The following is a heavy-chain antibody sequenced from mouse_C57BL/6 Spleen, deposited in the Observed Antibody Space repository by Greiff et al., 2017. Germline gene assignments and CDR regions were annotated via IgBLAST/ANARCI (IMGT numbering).Heavy chain of an antibody. J-gene: IGHJ4*01. CDR1: GFNIKDDY. CDR2: IDPGNGDT. Sequence: EVQLQQSGAELVRPGASVKLSCTASGFNIKDDYMHWVKQRPEQGLEWIGWIDPGNGDTEYASKFQGKATITADTSSNTAYLQLSSLTSEDTAVYYCARGSSGCMDYWGQGTSVTVSS. CDR3: ARGSSGCMDY. V-gene: IGHV14-4*01. D-gene: IGHD3-2*02.